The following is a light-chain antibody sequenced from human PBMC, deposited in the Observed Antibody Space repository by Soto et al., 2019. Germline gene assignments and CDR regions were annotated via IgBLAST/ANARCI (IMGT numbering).Light chain of an antibody. CDR2: DAS. J-gene: IGKJ5*01. CDR1: QTINNY. CDR3: QQYHRSSIT. Sequence: DIQMPQSPSPLSGSVGASVTLTCRARQTINNYLAWYQQKPGKAPKLLIYDASTLERGVPSRFSGTGSGTEFTLTISSLQPDDFATYYCQQYHRSSITFGQGTRLEIK. V-gene: IGKV1-5*01.